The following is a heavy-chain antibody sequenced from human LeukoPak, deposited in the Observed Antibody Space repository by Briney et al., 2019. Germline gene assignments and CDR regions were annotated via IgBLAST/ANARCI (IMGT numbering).Heavy chain of an antibody. CDR3: ARDGWIQLWSHYYYYGMDV. D-gene: IGHD5-18*01. V-gene: IGHV3-48*03. J-gene: IGHJ6*04. Sequence: GGSLRLSCPASGFTYSSYEMNWVRQPRGKGLDGVSYINSSGSTIYYADSVKGRFTILRDNAKNSLYLQMNSLRAEDTAVYYCARDGWIQLWSHYYYYGMDVWGKGTTVTVSS. CDR1: GFTYSSYE. CDR2: INSSGSTI.